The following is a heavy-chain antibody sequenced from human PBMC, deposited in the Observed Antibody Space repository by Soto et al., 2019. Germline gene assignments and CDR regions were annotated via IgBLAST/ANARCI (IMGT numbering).Heavy chain of an antibody. CDR1: GFTFSRYA. CDR3: AKNNLFGSRTKDY. D-gene: IGHD3-10*01. V-gene: IGHV3-23*01. J-gene: IGHJ4*02. Sequence: EVQLLDSGGGLVQPGGSLRLSCAASGFTFSRYAMSWVRQAPGKGLEWVSAIRGSGGSTYYADSLKGRFTISRDNSKNTLYLQMNSLRAEDTAVYYCAKNNLFGSRTKDYCGPGTLVTVSS. CDR2: IRGSGGST.